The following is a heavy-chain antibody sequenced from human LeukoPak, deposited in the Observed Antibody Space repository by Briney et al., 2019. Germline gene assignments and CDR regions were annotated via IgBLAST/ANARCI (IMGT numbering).Heavy chain of an antibody. CDR1: GYTFTGYY. V-gene: IGHV1-2*02. CDR3: ARERSGYSYGYYDYYYMDV. J-gene: IGHJ6*03. CDR2: INPNSGGT. D-gene: IGHD5-18*01. Sequence: GASVKVSCKASGYTFTGYYMHWVRQAPGQGLEWMGWINPNSGGTNYAQKFQGRVTMTRDTSISTAYMELSRLRSDDTAVYYCARERSGYSYGYYDYYYMDVWGKGTTVTVSS.